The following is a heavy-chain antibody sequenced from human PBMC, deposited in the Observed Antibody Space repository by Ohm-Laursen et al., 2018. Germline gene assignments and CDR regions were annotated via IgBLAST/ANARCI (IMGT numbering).Heavy chain of an antibody. CDR1: GFTFSDYY. V-gene: IGHV3-11*01. CDR3: ARLLSGSSPEDY. J-gene: IGHJ4*02. Sequence: GSLRLSCTASGFTFSDYYMTWIRQAPGKGLEWVSYITSSGSTMYYADSVKGRFTISRDNAKSSLYLQMNSLRPEDTAVYYCARLLSGSSPEDYWGQGTLVTVSS. D-gene: IGHD1-26*01. CDR2: ITSSGSTM.